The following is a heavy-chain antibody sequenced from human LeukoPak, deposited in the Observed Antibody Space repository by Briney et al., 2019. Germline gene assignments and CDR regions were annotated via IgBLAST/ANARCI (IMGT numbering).Heavy chain of an antibody. V-gene: IGHV4-59*08. CDR3: ARRHPSRGMDV. Sequence: SETLSLTCTVSGGSISSYYWSWIRRPPGKGLEWIGYIHYSESSDYDPSLKCRVTISLDTSNNQFSLKLSSVTVADTAVYYRARRHPSRGMDVWGQGTTVTVSS. CDR2: IHYSESS. CDR1: GGSISSYY. J-gene: IGHJ6*02.